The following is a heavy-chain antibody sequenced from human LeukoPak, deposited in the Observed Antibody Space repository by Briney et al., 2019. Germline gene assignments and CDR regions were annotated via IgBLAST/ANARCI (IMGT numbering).Heavy chain of an antibody. V-gene: IGHV3-66*01. CDR3: ARVGDFSVAAFDI. CDR2: IYSGGST. CDR1: GFTVSSNY. J-gene: IGHJ3*02. Sequence: GGSLRLSCAASGFTVSSNYMSWVRQAPGKGLEWVSVIYSGGSTNYADSVKGRFTISRDTSKNTLYLQMGSLRTEDMAVYYCARVGDFSVAAFDIWGQGTMVTVSS. D-gene: IGHD3-16*01.